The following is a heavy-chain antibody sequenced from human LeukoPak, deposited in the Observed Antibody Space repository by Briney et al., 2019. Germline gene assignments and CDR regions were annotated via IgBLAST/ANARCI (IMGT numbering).Heavy chain of an antibody. CDR2: ISYDGSNK. CDR1: GFTFGDYA. D-gene: IGHD3-10*01. CDR3: ASDMVRGVKVTSNGMDV. Sequence: GGSLRLSCTASGFTFGDYAMSWFRQAPGKGLEWVVVISYDGSNKYYADSVKGRFTISRDNAKNSLYLQMNSLRAEDTAVYYCASDMVRGVKVTSNGMDVWGQGTTVTVSS. V-gene: IGHV3-30-3*01. J-gene: IGHJ6*02.